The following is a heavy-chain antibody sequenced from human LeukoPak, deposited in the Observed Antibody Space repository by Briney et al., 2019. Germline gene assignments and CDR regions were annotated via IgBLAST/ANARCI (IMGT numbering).Heavy chain of an antibody. CDR2: IKQDGSEK. Sequence: GGSLRLSCAASGFTFSSYWMSWVRQAPGKGLEWVANIKQDGSEKYYVDSVKGRFTISRDNAKNSLYLQMNSLRAEDTAVYYCARDAGLNWNYETGFDYWGQGTLATVSS. D-gene: IGHD1-7*01. CDR3: ARDAGLNWNYETGFDY. J-gene: IGHJ4*02. CDR1: GFTFSSYW. V-gene: IGHV3-7*01.